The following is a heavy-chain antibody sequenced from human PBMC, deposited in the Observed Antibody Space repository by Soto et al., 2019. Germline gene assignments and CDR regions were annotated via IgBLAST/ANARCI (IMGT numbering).Heavy chain of an antibody. D-gene: IGHD7-27*01. CDR1: GFTFNNYA. Sequence: SGGSLRLSCAASGFTFNNYAMSWVRQAPGKGLEWVSSVSGTTGSPSYADSVKGRFTISRDNSKSTVYLQMNSLRAEDTAVYYCAKDSGDRVEGLDCWGQGTLVTVSS. J-gene: IGHJ4*02. CDR3: AKDSGDRVEGLDC. CDR2: VSGTTGSP. V-gene: IGHV3-23*01.